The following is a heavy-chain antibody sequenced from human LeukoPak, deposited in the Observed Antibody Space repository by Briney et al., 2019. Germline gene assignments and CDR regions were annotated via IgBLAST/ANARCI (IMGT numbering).Heavy chain of an antibody. J-gene: IGHJ6*02. CDR2: IREERGQE. Sequence: GGSLRLSCVASGLTVSNHWMSWVRQAPGKGLEWVANIREERGQEYYVDSVKGRFTISRDNSKNSLYLQMNSLRTEDTALYYCAKDICRYGVCYTNYYYGMDVWGQGTTITVSS. D-gene: IGHD2-8*01. CDR3: AKDICRYGVCYTNYYYGMDV. V-gene: IGHV3-7*03. CDR1: GLTVSNHW.